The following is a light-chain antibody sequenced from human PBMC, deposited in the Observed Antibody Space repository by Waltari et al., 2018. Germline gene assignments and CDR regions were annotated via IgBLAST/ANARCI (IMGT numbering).Light chain of an antibody. V-gene: IGKV1-39*01. Sequence: DIQMTQSPSSLSASVGDSVTITCRASQTITNYFNWYQQRSGKAPKLLIYRAFNLQSGVPPRFSGSGSGTDFTLTISSLQAEDSATYYCQQSYSTPPTFGQGTKVEIK. J-gene: IGKJ1*01. CDR3: QQSYSTPPT. CDR1: QTITNY. CDR2: RAF.